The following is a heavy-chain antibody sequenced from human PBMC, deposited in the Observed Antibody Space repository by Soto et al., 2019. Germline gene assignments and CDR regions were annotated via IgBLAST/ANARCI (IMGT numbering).Heavy chain of an antibody. J-gene: IGHJ5*01. CDR3: ARDILSGGAYPDS. CDR2: ISSGSSYI. V-gene: IGHV3-21*01. Sequence: PWGALRLSCAASGFTFSTYTMNWVRQAPGKGLEWISSISSGSSYIYYAGSVKGRFTISRDNAKNSLFLQMNSLRADDTAVYYCARDILSGGAYPDSWGQGTKVTVSS. D-gene: IGHD3-10*01. CDR1: GFTFSTYT.